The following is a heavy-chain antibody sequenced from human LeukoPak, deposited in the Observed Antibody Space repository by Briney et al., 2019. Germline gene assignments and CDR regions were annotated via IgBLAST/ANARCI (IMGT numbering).Heavy chain of an antibody. CDR1: GFTFRSFG. V-gene: IGHV3-23*01. D-gene: IGHD3-10*01. CDR3: AKTIRAIIVSQGSVY. CDR2: ISDSGTIT. Sequence: PGGSLRLSCAASGFTFRSFGMSWVRQAPGKGLEWVSAISDSGTITYYADSVKGRFTISRDNSKNTPYLQMSSLRAEDTAVYYCAKTIRAIIVSQGSVYWGQGTLVTVSA. J-gene: IGHJ4*02.